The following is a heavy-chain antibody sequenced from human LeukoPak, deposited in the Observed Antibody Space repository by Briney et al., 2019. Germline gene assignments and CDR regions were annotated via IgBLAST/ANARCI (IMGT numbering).Heavy chain of an antibody. CDR3: AKGSPLNWFDP. J-gene: IGHJ5*02. Sequence: GGSLRLSCAASGFTFSSYWMNWARQAPGKGLEWVSAISGSGTNTYYADSVKGRFTISRDNSRNTLFLQMYSLRAEDTAVYYCAKGSPLNWFDPWGQGTLVTVSS. CDR1: GFTFSSYW. V-gene: IGHV3-23*01. CDR2: ISGSGTNT.